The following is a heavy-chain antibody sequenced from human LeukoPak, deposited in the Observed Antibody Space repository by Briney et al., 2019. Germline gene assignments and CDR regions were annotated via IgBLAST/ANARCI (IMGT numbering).Heavy chain of an antibody. CDR3: ARVDYGGNSGPGY. D-gene: IGHD4-23*01. J-gene: IGHJ4*02. V-gene: IGHV3-30-3*01. CDR2: ISYDGSNK. CDR1: GFTFINYP. Sequence: GRSLRLSCAASGFTFINYPMHWVRLAPGKGLEWVAVISYDGSNKYYADSVMGRFTISRDNSKNTLYLQMNSLRSEDTAVYYCARVDYGGNSGPGYWGQGTLVTVSS.